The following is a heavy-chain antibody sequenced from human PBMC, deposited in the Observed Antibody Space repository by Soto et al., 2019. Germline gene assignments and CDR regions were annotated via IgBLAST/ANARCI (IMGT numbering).Heavy chain of an antibody. CDR1: GYTLTELS. Sequence: ASVKVSCKVSGYTLTELSMHWVRQAPGKGLEWMGGFDPEDGETIYAQKFQGRVTMTEDTSTDTAYMELSSLRSEDTAVYYCAREQHITKIVVVPGAFDVWGQGTMVTVSS. V-gene: IGHV1-24*01. CDR2: FDPEDGET. CDR3: AREQHITKIVVVPGAFDV. J-gene: IGHJ3*01. D-gene: IGHD3-22*01.